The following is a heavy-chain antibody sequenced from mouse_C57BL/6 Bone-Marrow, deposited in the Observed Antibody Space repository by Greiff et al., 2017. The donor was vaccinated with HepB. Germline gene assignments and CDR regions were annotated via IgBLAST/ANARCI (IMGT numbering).Heavy chain of an antibody. V-gene: IGHV1-42*01. Sequence: VQLQQSGPELVKPGASVKISCKASGYLFTGYYMNWVKQSPEKSLEWIGEINPSTGGTTYNQKFKAKATLTVDKSSSTAYMQLKSLTSEDSAVYYCARRDDGYPDWYFDVWGTGTTVTVSS. CDR1: GYLFTGYY. CDR3: ARRDDGYPDWYFDV. CDR2: INPSTGGT. D-gene: IGHD2-3*01. J-gene: IGHJ1*03.